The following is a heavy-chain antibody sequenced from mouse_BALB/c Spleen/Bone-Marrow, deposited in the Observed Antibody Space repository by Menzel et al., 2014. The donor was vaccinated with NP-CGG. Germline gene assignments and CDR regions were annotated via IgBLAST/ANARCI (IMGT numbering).Heavy chain of an antibody. Sequence: GSELVRPGASVKLSCKASGYTFTSYWMHWVKQRPGQGLEWIGNIYPGSGSTNYDEKFKSKATLTVDTSSSTAYMQLSSLTSEDSAVYYCRSYDYAMDYWGQGTSVTVSS. CDR3: RSYDYAMDY. J-gene: IGHJ4*01. CDR1: GYTFTSYW. V-gene: IGHV1S22*01. D-gene: IGHD1-1*01. CDR2: IYPGSGST.